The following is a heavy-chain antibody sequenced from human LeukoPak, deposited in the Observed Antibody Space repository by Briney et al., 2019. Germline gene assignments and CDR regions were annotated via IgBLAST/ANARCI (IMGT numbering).Heavy chain of an antibody. CDR2: IYHSGST. V-gene: IGHV4-38-2*01. J-gene: IGHJ6*03. CDR3: ARQSIRGYEYYMDV. Sequence: SETLSLTCAVSGYSISSGYYWGWIRQPPGKGLEWIGSIYHSGSTYYNPSLKSRVTISVDTSQNQFSLNLSSVTAADTAVYYCARQSIRGYEYYMDVWGKGTTVTVSS. D-gene: IGHD5-18*01. CDR1: GYSISSGYY.